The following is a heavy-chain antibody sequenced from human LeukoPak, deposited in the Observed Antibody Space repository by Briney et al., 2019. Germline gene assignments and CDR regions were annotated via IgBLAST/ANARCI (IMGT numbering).Heavy chain of an antibody. D-gene: IGHD3-10*01. Sequence: SETLSLTCTVSGGSISSYYWSWIRQPPGKGLEWIGYIYCSGSTYYNPSLKSRVTISVDTSKNQFSLKLSSVTAADTAVYYCARTTLVLLWFGEVGDAFDIWGQGTMVTVSS. V-gene: IGHV4-30-4*08. CDR1: GGSISSYY. CDR2: IYCSGST. CDR3: ARTTLVLLWFGEVGDAFDI. J-gene: IGHJ3*02.